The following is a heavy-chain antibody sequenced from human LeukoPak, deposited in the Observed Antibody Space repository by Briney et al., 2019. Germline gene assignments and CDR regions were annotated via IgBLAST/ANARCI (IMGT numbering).Heavy chain of an antibody. CDR2: IGWNSGRI. V-gene: IGHV3-9*01. J-gene: IGHJ4*02. CDR1: GFTFDDYA. Sequence: GGSLRLSCAASGFTFDDYAMHWVRQTPGKGLEWVSFIGWNSGRIDYADSVKGRFTISRDNAKNSLYLQMNSLRADDTALYYCAKDHDYGGNSGRYFDYWGQGTLVTVPS. CDR3: AKDHDYGGNSGRYFDY. D-gene: IGHD4-23*01.